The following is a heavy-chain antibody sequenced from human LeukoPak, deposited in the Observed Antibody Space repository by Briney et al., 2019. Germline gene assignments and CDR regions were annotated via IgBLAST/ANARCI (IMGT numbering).Heavy chain of an antibody. Sequence: ASVKVSCKASGYTXTGYYMHWVRQAPGQGLEWMGWINPNSGGTNYAQKFQGRVTMTRDTSISTAYMELSRLRSDDTAVYYCARDRGGYNMYYFDYWGQGTLVTVSS. CDR1: GYTXTGYY. V-gene: IGHV1-2*02. CDR2: INPNSGGT. J-gene: IGHJ4*02. CDR3: ARDRGGYNMYYFDY. D-gene: IGHD5-24*01.